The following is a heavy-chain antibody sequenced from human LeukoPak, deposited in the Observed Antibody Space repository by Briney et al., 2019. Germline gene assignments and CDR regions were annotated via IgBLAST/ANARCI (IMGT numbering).Heavy chain of an antibody. Sequence: ASVKVSCKASGYTFTSYGISWVRQAPGQGLEWMGWISAYNGNTNYAQKVQGKVTMTTDTSTSTVYMELSSLRSEDTAVYYCARERGGDGYNLDAFDIWGQGTMVTVSS. CDR3: ARERGGDGYNLDAFDI. D-gene: IGHD5-24*01. V-gene: IGHV1-18*01. CDR1: GYTFTSYG. J-gene: IGHJ3*02. CDR2: ISAYNGNT.